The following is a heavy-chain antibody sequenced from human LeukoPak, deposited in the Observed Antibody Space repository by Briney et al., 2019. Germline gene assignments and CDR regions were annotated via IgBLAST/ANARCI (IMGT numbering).Heavy chain of an antibody. CDR3: ARKEGGLSNWFDP. V-gene: IGHV4-4*09. Sequence: SETLSLTCAVYGGPFSGYYWSWIRQPPGKGLEWIGYIYTSGSTNYNPSLKSRVTISVDTSKNQFSLKLSSVTAADTAVYYCARKEGGLSNWFDPWGQGTLVTVSS. D-gene: IGHD3-16*01. J-gene: IGHJ5*02. CDR2: IYTSGST. CDR1: GGPFSGYY.